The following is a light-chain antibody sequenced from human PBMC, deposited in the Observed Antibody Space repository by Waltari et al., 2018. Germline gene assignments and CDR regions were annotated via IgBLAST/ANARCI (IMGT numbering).Light chain of an antibody. Sequence: DVVMTQSPLFLSVTLGQPSSISCMSRQSLVNRDGKTYLNWYQQRPGQSPRRLLYKVSNRDSGVPDRFSCSGSGTDFTLKISRVEAEDVGVYYCMQGTHWPPWTFGQGTKVEIK. J-gene: IGKJ1*01. CDR3: MQGTHWPPWT. CDR2: KVS. CDR1: QSLVNRDGKTY. V-gene: IGKV2-30*01.